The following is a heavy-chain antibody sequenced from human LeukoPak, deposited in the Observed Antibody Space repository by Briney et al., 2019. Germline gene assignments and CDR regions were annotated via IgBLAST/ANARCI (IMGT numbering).Heavy chain of an antibody. CDR2: IYPGDSET. CDR1: GYSFTNYW. J-gene: IGHJ4*02. D-gene: IGHD2-15*01. CDR3: ATGAAWSPFDY. V-gene: IGHV5-51*01. Sequence: GESLKISCKGSGYSFTNYWIGWVRQLPGKGLEWMGIIYPGDSETRYSPSFQGQVTMSVDKSSSTAYLQWSSLKASDTAMYYCATGAAWSPFDYWGQGTLVTVSS.